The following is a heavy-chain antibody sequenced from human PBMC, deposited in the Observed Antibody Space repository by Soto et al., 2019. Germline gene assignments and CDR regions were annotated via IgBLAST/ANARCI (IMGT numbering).Heavy chain of an antibody. CDR2: ISSGSSTI. Sequence: EVQLVESGGGLVQPGGSLRLSCAASGFTFSTYSMNWVRQAPGKGLEWVSYISSGSSTISYADSVKGRFTISRDNAKKSLYLQMNSLSAEATAVYYCASHDYGDYVDYWGQGTLVTVSS. D-gene: IGHD4-17*01. CDR1: GFTFSTYS. V-gene: IGHV3-48*01. CDR3: ASHDYGDYVDY. J-gene: IGHJ4*02.